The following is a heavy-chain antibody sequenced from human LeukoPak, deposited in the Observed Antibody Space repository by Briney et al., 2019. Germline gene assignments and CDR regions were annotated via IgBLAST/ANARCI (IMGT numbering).Heavy chain of an antibody. J-gene: IGHJ3*02. CDR2: ISSTSTSI. CDR3: ARVSDYYDSSGYLAYAFDI. Sequence: PGGSLRLSCAASGFTFSSHTMNWVRQAPGKGLEWVSSISSTSTSIYHADSVKGRFTISRDNAKNSLYLQMNSLRAEDTAVYYCARVSDYYDSSGYLAYAFDIWGQGTMVTVSS. CDR1: GFTFSSHT. D-gene: IGHD3-22*01. V-gene: IGHV3-21*01.